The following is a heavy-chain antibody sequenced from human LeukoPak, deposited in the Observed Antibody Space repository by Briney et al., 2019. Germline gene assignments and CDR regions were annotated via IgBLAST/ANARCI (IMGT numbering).Heavy chain of an antibody. V-gene: IGHV3-73*01. CDR2: IRSKANSYAT. CDR3: TRQGGDWNVY. J-gene: IGHJ4*02. Sequence: GGSLRLSCAASGFTFSGFAMHWVRQASGKGLEWVGRIRSKANSYATAYAASVKGRFTISRDDSKNTAYLQMNSLKTEDTAVYYCTRQGGDWNVYWGQGTLVTVSS. D-gene: IGHD1-1*01. CDR1: GFTFSGFA.